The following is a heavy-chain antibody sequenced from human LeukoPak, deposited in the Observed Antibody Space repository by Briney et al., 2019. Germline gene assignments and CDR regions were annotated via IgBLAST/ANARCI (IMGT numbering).Heavy chain of an antibody. Sequence: PGGSLRLSCAASGFTFSSYPMSWVRQAPGKGLEWVSAISGSGDSTYYADSVKGRFTISRDNSKNTLYLQMDSLRAEDTAVNYCMKGSYYESGGHYYFDYWGQGTLVTVSS. D-gene: IGHD3-22*01. CDR1: GFTFSSYP. V-gene: IGHV3-23*01. CDR3: MKGSYYESGGHYYFDY. CDR2: ISGSGDST. J-gene: IGHJ4*02.